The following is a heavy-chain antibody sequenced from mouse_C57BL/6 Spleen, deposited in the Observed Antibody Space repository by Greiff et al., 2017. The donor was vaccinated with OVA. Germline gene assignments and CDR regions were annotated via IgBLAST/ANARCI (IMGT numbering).Heavy chain of an antibody. CDR3: ARGSKGDYFDY. J-gene: IGHJ2*01. V-gene: IGHV1-69*01. CDR1: GYTFTSYW. Sequence: QVQLKQPGAELVMPGASVKLSCKASGYTFTSYWMHWVKQRPGQGLEWIGEIDPSDSYTNYNQKFKGKSTLTVDKSSSTAYMQLSSLTSEDSAVYYCARGSKGDYFDYWGQGTTLTVSS. CDR2: IDPSDSYT. D-gene: IGHD2-5*01.